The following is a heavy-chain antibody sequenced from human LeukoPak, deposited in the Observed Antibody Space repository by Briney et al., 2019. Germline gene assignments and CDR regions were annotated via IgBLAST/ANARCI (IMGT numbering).Heavy chain of an antibody. CDR1: GFTLSSYW. V-gene: IGHV3-74*01. D-gene: IGHD1-26*01. J-gene: IGHJ4*02. Sequence: GGSLRLSCAASGFTLSSYWMQWVRQAPGKGLVWVSRINTDGSSTTYADSVKGRFTISRDNAKNTLYLQMNSLRAEDTAVYYCATQASVGYWGQGTLVTVSS. CDR2: INTDGSST. CDR3: ATQASVGY.